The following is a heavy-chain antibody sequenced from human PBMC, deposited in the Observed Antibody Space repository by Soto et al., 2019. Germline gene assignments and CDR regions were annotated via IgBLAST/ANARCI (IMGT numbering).Heavy chain of an antibody. V-gene: IGHV3-23*01. CDR2: ICDSGGIT. D-gene: IGHD3-10*01. CDR1: GFTFSSSA. Sequence: PGGSLRLSCAASGFTFSSSAMSWVRQAPGKGLEWVSAICDSGGITYYADSVKGRFTISRDNSKNTLYLQMNSLRAEDTAVYYCAKALGRDFSDFDSWGQGTQVTVSS. J-gene: IGHJ4*02. CDR3: AKALGRDFSDFDS.